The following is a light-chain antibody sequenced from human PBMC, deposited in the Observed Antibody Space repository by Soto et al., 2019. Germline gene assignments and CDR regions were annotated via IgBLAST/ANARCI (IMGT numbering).Light chain of an antibody. CDR3: SSYTSRSTVV. J-gene: IGLJ2*01. CDR2: EVS. Sequence: QSVLTQPASVSGSPGQSITISCTGTSSDIGGYNYVSWYQHHPGKAPRLMIYEVSNRPPGVSNRFFGSKSVNTASLTISGLQAEDEADYYCSSYTSRSTVVFGGGTKLTVL. CDR1: SSDIGGYNY. V-gene: IGLV2-14*01.